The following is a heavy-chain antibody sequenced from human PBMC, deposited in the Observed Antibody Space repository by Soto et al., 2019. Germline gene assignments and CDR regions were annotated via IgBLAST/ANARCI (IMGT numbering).Heavy chain of an antibody. J-gene: IGHJ5*01. D-gene: IGHD1-26*01. Sequence: EVQLLESGGGFVQPGWSLRLSCESSGFTFRNFAMSWVRQAPGQGLEWVSSILGSGDSTYYADSVKGRFSISRDNSKNTLYLQMNSLRAEDTAIYYCAKDNPVGATPGWFDSWGQGTLVTVSS. CDR1: GFTFRNFA. CDR2: ILGSGDST. CDR3: AKDNPVGATPGWFDS. V-gene: IGHV3-23*01.